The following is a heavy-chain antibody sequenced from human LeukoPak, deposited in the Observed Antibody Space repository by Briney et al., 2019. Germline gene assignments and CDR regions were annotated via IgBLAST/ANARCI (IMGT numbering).Heavy chain of an antibody. D-gene: IGHD2-15*01. V-gene: IGHV1-18*01. CDR2: ISAYNGNT. CDR1: GYTFTSYG. Sequence: ASVKVSCKASGYTFTSYGISWVRQAPGQGLEWMGWISAYNGNTNYAQKFQGRVTMTRDTSTSTVYMELSSLRSEDTAVYYCARESGGYCSGGSCLEYFQHWGQGTLVTVSS. CDR3: ARESGGYCSGGSCLEYFQH. J-gene: IGHJ1*01.